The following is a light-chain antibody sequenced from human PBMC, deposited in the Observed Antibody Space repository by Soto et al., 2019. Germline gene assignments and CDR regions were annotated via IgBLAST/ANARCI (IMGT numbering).Light chain of an antibody. CDR3: TSYTTSVTDV. J-gene: IGLJ1*01. CDR2: DVS. CDR1: SSDFGGYNY. Sequence: QSVLTQPASVSGSPGQSITISCTGTSSDFGGYNYVFWYQQHPGKAPKLMIYDVSNRPSGVSNRFSGSKSGDTASLTISGLQAEDEADYYCTSYTTSVTDVFGTGTKLTVL. V-gene: IGLV2-14*03.